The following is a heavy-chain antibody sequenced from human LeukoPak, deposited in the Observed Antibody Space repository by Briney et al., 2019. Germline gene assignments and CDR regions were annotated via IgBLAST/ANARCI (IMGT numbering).Heavy chain of an antibody. CDR1: GESFSGYY. CDR3: ARARGTVAIDY. J-gene: IGHJ4*02. V-gene: IGHV4-34*01. D-gene: IGHD5-12*01. Sequence: SETLSLTCAVYGESFSGYYWTWIRQPPGKGLEWIGEINHSGTTNYNPSLKSRVTISVDTSKNQFSLNMRSVTAADTAVYYCARARGTVAIDYWGQGTPVTVSS. CDR2: INHSGTT.